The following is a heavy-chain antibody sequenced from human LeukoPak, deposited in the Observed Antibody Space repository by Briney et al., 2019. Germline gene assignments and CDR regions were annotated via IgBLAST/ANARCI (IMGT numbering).Heavy chain of an antibody. CDR3: ARGPVPAGDYIRDDAFDI. Sequence: ASVKVSCKASGYTCTGYYMHWVRQATGQGLEWMGRVNPNSGNTGYSQKFQGRVTMTRNTSISTAYMALSSLRSEDTAVYYCARGPVPAGDYIRDDAFDIWGQGTMVTVSS. J-gene: IGHJ3*02. CDR1: GYTCTGYY. D-gene: IGHD4-11*01. CDR2: VNPNSGNT. V-gene: IGHV1-8*02.